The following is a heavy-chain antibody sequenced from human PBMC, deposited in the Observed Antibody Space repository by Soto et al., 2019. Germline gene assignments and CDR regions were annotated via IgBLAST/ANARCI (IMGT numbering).Heavy chain of an antibody. CDR2: IFSGGRT. J-gene: IGHJ4*01. D-gene: IGHD7-27*01. Sequence: EVQLVESGGGLIQPGGSLGLSCAASGFTISTNYMSWVRQAPGKGLEWVSVIFSGGRTYYAGSVKGRFTISRDISKNTLYLQMNSWRADDTAVYYCARVPDTGGRDVFDYWCHGTLVTVSS. CDR1: GFTISTNY. V-gene: IGHV3-53*01. CDR3: ARVPDTGGRDVFDY.